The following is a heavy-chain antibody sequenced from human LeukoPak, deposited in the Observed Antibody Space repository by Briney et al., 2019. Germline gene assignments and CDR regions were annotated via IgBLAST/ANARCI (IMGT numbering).Heavy chain of an antibody. V-gene: IGHV3-33*01. CDR2: IWYDGSNK. CDR1: GFTFSSYG. D-gene: IGHD5-18*01. CDR3: ARSTAMVPAAPSY. Sequence: GGSLRLSCAASGFTFSSYGMHWVRQARGEGLEGVAVIWYDGSNKYYADSVKGRFTISRDNSKNTLYLQMNSLRAEDTAVYYCARSTAMVPAAPSYWGQGTLVTVSS. J-gene: IGHJ4*02.